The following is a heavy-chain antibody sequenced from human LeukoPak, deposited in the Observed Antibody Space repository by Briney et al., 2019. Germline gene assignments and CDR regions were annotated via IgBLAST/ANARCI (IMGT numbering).Heavy chain of an antibody. Sequence: GGSLRLSCAASGFTFSSYSMNWVRQAPGKGLEWVSSISSSSSHIYYADSVKGRFTISRDNAKNTLYLQMNSLRAEDTAVYYCARDIGATNWFDPWGQGTLVTVSS. J-gene: IGHJ5*02. CDR1: GFTFSSYS. D-gene: IGHD1-26*01. CDR2: ISSSSSHI. CDR3: ARDIGATNWFDP. V-gene: IGHV3-21*01.